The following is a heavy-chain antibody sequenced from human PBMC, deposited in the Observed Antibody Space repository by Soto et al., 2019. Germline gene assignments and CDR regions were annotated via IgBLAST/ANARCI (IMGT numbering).Heavy chain of an antibody. CDR1: GYAFTSYG. CDR3: AISPGHGDYVPSFDY. Sequence: QVQLVQSGTALRKPGASVRVSCKTSGYAFTSYGITWVRQAPGQGLEWMWWISTYNGNTNYAQSLQGRVTLTTDTSTSTAYLELRSLRSDDTAVYFCAISPGHGDYVPSFDYWGQGSLVVVSS. CDR2: ISTYNGNT. V-gene: IGHV1-18*01. D-gene: IGHD4-17*01. J-gene: IGHJ4*02.